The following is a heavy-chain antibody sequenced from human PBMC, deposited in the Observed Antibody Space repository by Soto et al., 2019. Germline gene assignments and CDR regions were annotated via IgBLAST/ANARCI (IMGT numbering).Heavy chain of an antibody. CDR1: GFVFEMYW. CDR2: IRDDGART. J-gene: IGHJ4*02. CDR3: TRGPRLSSVGAEAF. D-gene: IGHD2-15*01. Sequence: GGSLRLSCAASGFVFEMYWMHWVRQTPGKGPEWVSRIRDDGARTDYADSVKGRFTISRDKAKNSLYLQMNSWRAEDTAVYYWTRGPRLSSVGAEAFWGLGALVTVSS. V-gene: IGHV3-74*01.